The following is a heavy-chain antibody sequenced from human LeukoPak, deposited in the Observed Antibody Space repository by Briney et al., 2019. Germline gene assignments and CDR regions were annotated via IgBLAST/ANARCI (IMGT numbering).Heavy chain of an antibody. V-gene: IGHV3-7*01. CDR2: INQGGSEK. CDR1: SFSFSSYW. D-gene: IGHD6-19*01. CDR3: ARSTGWYPFPDY. J-gene: IGHJ4*02. Sequence: GGSLRLSCTASSFSFSSYWMTWVRQAPGKGLEWVASINQGGSEKYSVDSVKGRFTISRDNPKNSLYLQMNSLRAEDTSVYYCARSTGWYPFPDYWGQGTRVTLSS.